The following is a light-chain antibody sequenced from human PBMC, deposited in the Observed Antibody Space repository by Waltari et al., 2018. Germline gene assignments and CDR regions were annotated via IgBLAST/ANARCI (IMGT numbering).Light chain of an antibody. Sequence: DIQMTQSPSSLSASVGDTLTITCRASQSFSSSLAWYQQKPGKAPKLLIYSASSLQSGVPSRFSGSKSGTDFTLTIRSLQPEDIASYYCQQYYSYPYSFGQGTKVEIK. CDR2: SAS. J-gene: IGKJ2*03. CDR3: QQYYSYPYS. CDR1: QSFSSS. V-gene: IGKV1-27*01.